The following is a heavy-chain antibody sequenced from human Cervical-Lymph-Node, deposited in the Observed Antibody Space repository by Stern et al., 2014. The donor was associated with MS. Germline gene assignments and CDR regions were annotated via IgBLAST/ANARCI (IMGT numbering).Heavy chain of an antibody. Sequence: VQLVESGGSLVKPGGSLRLSCAASGFTFSDFYMGWIRQAPGNGLQWVAYISSSGRTIYSADSVKGRFTISRDNAKNSVFLQMNSLRAEDTAVYYCVRGGAVAYWGPGTLVTVSS. J-gene: IGHJ4*02. CDR2: ISSSGRTI. D-gene: IGHD6-25*01. V-gene: IGHV3-11*01. CDR3: VRGGAVAY. CDR1: GFTFSDFY.